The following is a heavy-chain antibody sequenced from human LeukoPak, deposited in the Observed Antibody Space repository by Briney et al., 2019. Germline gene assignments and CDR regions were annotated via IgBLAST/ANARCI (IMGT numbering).Heavy chain of an antibody. CDR1: GGSFSGYY. V-gene: IGHV4-34*01. CDR2: INHSGST. J-gene: IGHJ4*02. D-gene: IGHD3-16*01. Sequence: PSETLSLTCAVYGGSFSGYYWSWIRQPPGKGLEWIGGINHSGSTNYNPSLKSRVTISVDTSKNQFSLKLSSVTAADTAVYYCARGEGYGGNVALDYWGQGTLVTVSS. CDR3: ARGEGYGGNVALDY.